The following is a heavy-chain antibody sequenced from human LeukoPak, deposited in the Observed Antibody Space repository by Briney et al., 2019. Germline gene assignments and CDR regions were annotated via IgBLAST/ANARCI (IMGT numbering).Heavy chain of an antibody. CDR2: IIPIFGTA. V-gene: IGHV1-69*13. D-gene: IGHD3-22*01. J-gene: IGHJ4*02. Sequence: GASVKVSCKASGGTFSSYAISWVRQAPGQGLEWMGGIIPIFGTANYAQKFQGRVTITADESTSTAYMELSSLRSEDTAVYYCARDLIGYYYDSSGYYLPTGWGQGTLVTVSS. CDR3: ARDLIGYYYDSSGYYLPTG. CDR1: GGTFSSYA.